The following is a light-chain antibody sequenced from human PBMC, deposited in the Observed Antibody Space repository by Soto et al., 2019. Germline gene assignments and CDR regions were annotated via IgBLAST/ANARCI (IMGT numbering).Light chain of an antibody. CDR3: QQYKNRPPVT. Sequence: ETVMTQSPATLSVSPGESATLSCRASQSVGSNLAWYQQKPGKAPRLLIYAASTRATGIPARFSGSGSGTEFTLPIISMQSEDFALYYCQQYKNRPPVTFGGGTKVEIK. V-gene: IGKV3-15*01. J-gene: IGKJ4*01. CDR2: AAS. CDR1: QSVGSN.